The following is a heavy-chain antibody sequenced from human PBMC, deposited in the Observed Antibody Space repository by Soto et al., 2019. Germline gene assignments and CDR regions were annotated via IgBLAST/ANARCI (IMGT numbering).Heavy chain of an antibody. V-gene: IGHV5-51*01. CDR2: IYPGDSDT. Sequence: VESLSTSCQGSGYSFTRYCIVWVLQMPGKGLEWMGIIYPGDSDTRYSSSFEGQVTISADKSISTAYLQWSSLKASDTSIYYCARLWGGYKPFDYWGQGTMVTVSS. J-gene: IGHJ4*02. CDR3: ARLWGGYKPFDY. CDR1: GYSFTRYC. D-gene: IGHD5-12*01.